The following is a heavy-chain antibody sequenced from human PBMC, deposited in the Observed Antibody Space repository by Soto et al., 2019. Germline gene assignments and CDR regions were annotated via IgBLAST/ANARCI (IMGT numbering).Heavy chain of an antibody. CDR2: IIPILGIA. Sequence: QVQLVQSGAEVKKPGSSVKVSCKASGGTFSSYTISWVRQAPGQGLEWMGRIIPILGIANYAQKFQGRVTITADKSTSTAYMELSSLRSENTAVYYCARDGCNGGSCYFDYYYYYMDVWGKGTTVTVSS. J-gene: IGHJ6*03. CDR1: GGTFSSYT. V-gene: IGHV1-69*08. CDR3: ARDGCNGGSCYFDYYYYYMDV. D-gene: IGHD2-15*01.